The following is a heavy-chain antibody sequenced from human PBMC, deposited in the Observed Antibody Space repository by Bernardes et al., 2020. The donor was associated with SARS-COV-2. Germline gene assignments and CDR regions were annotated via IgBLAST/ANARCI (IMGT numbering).Heavy chain of an antibody. Sequence: GGSLRLSCAASGFTFSLYWMSWVRQAPGKGLEWLAIINPDGSQAYYMDFMKGRFAISRDNAKNSLYLQVSSLRAEDTAVYFCARFGYNFASDCWGQGTLVTVSS. V-gene: IGHV3-7*01. CDR2: INPDGSQA. CDR3: ARFGYNFASDC. D-gene: IGHD1-1*01. CDR1: GFTFSLYW. J-gene: IGHJ4*02.